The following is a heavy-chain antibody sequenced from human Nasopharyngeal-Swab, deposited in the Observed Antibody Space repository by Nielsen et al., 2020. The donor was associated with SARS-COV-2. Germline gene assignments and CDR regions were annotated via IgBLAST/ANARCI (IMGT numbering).Heavy chain of an antibody. V-gene: IGHV3-49*04. D-gene: IGHD6-13*01. CDR2: IRSKAYGGTT. J-gene: IGHJ6*03. CDR1: GFTFDDYA. Sequence: GESLKISCAASGFTFDDYAMSWVRQAPGKGLEWVGFIRSKAYGGTTEYAASVKGRFTISRDDSKSIAYLQMNSLKTEDTAVYYCTRSLGIAAAGTLLYYYYYYMDVWGKGTTVTVSS. CDR3: TRSLGIAAAGTLLYYYYYYMDV.